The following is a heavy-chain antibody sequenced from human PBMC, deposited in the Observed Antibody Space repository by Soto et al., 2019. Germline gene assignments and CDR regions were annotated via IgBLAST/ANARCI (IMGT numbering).Heavy chain of an antibody. Sequence: QVLLVESGGGLVKPGGSLRLSCAASGFTFSDYYMSWIRQAPGMGLEWVSYISGSGNSIYYADSVKGRFTISRDNAKNSLYLQMNSLRVEDTAAYYCATLSTQFDRWGQGNLVTVSS. J-gene: IGHJ5*02. CDR1: GFTFSDYY. CDR2: ISGSGNSI. CDR3: ATLSTQFDR. V-gene: IGHV3-11*01. D-gene: IGHD1-1*01.